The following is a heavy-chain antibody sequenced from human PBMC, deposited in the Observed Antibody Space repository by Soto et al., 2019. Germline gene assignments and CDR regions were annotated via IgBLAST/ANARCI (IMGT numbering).Heavy chain of an antibody. V-gene: IGHV1-69*01. D-gene: IGHD1-26*01. J-gene: IGHJ4*02. Sequence: SVIVSCTASGGIFTSYDIRWVRQAPGQGLEWMGAIIPIFDNANYAQKFQCRLTMTAYATTSSAYMELSSLSSEDTAIYYCAIKGGRDVSTLDSGGQGTLVTVS. CDR2: IIPIFDNA. CDR3: AIKGGRDVSTLDS. CDR1: GGIFTSYD.